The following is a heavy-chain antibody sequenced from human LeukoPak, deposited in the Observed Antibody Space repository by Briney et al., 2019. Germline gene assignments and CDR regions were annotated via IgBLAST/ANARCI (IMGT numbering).Heavy chain of an antibody. J-gene: IGHJ4*02. D-gene: IGHD3-10*01. V-gene: IGHV4-39*01. CDR1: GGPISSSYY. CDR2: IYYSGST. Sequence: SETLSLTCTVSGGPISSSYYWGWIRQPPGKGLEWIGSIYYSGSTYYNPSLKSRVTISVDTSKNQFSLKLNSVTATDTAVYYCARHYGPWGQGTLVTVSS. CDR3: ARHYGP.